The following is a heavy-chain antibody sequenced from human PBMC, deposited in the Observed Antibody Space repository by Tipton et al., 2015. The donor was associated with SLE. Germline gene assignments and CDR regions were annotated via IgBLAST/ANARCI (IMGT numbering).Heavy chain of an antibody. CDR1: GGSFSGYY. CDR2: INHSGST. J-gene: IGHJ4*02. D-gene: IGHD2-15*01. Sequence: TLSLTCAVYGGSFSGYYWSWIRQPPGKGLEWIGEINHSGSTNYNPSLKSRVTISVDTSKNQFSLKLTSVTAADTAVYYCAREGVASDYWGQGTLVTVPS. CDR3: AREGVASDY. V-gene: IGHV4-34*01.